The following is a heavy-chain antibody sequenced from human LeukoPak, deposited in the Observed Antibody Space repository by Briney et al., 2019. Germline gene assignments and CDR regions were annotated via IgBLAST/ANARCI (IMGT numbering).Heavy chain of an antibody. J-gene: IGHJ4*02. CDR3: AHSQFLWFGAYFAY. D-gene: IGHD3-10*01. CDR2: IYWDGDK. V-gene: IGHV2-5*02. CDR1: GFSLSTSGVG. Sequence: ESGPTLVNPTQTLTLTCTFSGFSLSTSGVGVGWIRQPPGKALEWLAVIYWDGDKYFSPSLKTRLTITKDTSKNQVVLSLTSLDPVDTATYYCAHSQFLWFGAYFAYWGQGTLVTVS.